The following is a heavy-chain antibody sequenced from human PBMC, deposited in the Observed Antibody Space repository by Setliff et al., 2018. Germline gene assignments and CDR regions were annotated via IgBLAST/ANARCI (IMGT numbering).Heavy chain of an antibody. CDR1: GYTFTTYA. CDR2: INTNTGNP. J-gene: IGHJ6*03. D-gene: IGHD3-10*01. V-gene: IGHV7-4-1*02. CDR3: ARATRFGTIKYRGDYYMDV. Sequence: GASVKVSCKASGYTFTTYAITWMRQAPGQGLEYMGWINTNTGNPDYAQGLTGRFVFSLDTSVSTAYLQISSLKAEDTAIYYCARATRFGTIKYRGDYYMDVWGKGTTVTVS.